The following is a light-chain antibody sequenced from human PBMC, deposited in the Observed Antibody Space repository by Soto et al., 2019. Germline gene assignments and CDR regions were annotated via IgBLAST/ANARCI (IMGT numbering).Light chain of an antibody. CDR1: QGITNW. V-gene: IGKV1-12*01. CDR2: AAS. Sequence: ILLTQSPSSVSASVLYRFTITCRASQGITNWLAWYQQKPGKAPKLLIYAASGLPSGVPSRFSGSGSGTDFTLTISSLQPEDFATYYCQQANSFPLTFGGGTKVDI. J-gene: IGKJ4*01. CDR3: QQANSFPLT.